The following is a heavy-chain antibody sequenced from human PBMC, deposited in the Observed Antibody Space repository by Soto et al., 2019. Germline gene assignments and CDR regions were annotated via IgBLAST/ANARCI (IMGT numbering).Heavy chain of an antibody. J-gene: IGHJ6*02. Sequence: QVQLQQWGAGLLKPSETLSLTCAVYGGSFSGYYWSWTRQPPGKGLEWIGEINHIGSTNYNPSLKSRVTISVDTSKNQFSLKLSSVTAADTAVYYCARVGNYYGMDVWGQGTTVTVSS. CDR2: INHIGST. V-gene: IGHV4-34*01. CDR1: GGSFSGYY. CDR3: ARVGNYYGMDV.